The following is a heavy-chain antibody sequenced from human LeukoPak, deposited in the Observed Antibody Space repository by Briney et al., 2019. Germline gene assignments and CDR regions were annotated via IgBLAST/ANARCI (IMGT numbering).Heavy chain of an antibody. CDR2: ISASGGST. CDR3: ARDDSTWLQSHDY. V-gene: IGHV3-23*01. J-gene: IGHJ4*02. D-gene: IGHD5-24*01. CDR1: GFTFSNYA. Sequence: GGSLRLSCAASGFTFSNYAISWVRQAPGKGLEWVSAISASGGSTYYADSVKGRFTISRDNSKNTLYLQMHSLRAEDTAVYYCARDDSTWLQSHDYWGQGTLVTVSS.